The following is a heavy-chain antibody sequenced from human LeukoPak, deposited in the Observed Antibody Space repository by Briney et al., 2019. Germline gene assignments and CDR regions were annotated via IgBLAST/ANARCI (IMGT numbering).Heavy chain of an antibody. Sequence: SQTLSLTCAISGDSVSSSSAAWSWIRQSPSRGLEWLGRTYYRSKWYNDYAVSVKSRIAINPDTSKNQFSLQLNSMTPEDTAVYYCAREGSEGYLFDYWGQGTLVTVSS. D-gene: IGHD1-1*01. J-gene: IGHJ4*02. V-gene: IGHV6-1*01. CDR1: GDSVSSSSAA. CDR3: AREGSEGYLFDY. CDR2: TYYRSKWYN.